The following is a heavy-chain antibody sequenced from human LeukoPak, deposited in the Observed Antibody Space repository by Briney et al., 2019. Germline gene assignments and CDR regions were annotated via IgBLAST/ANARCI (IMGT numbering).Heavy chain of an antibody. Sequence: ASVKVSCKASGGTFSSYAISWVRQAPGQGLEWMGGIIPIFGTANYAQKFQGRVTITADESTSTAYMELSSLRSEDTAVYYCARDYYDSSGYFCGMDVWGQGTTVTVSS. CDR2: IIPIFGTA. D-gene: IGHD3-22*01. J-gene: IGHJ6*02. CDR1: GGTFSSYA. CDR3: ARDYYDSSGYFCGMDV. V-gene: IGHV1-69*13.